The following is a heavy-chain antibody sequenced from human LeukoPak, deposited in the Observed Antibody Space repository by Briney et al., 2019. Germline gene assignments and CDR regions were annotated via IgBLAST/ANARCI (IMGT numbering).Heavy chain of an antibody. Sequence: SEILSLTCTVSGGSISSYYWSWIRQPPGKGLEWIGYIYYSGSTNYNPSLKSRVTISVDTSKNQFSLKLSSVTAADTAMYYCARDRSYYYFDHWGQGTLVTVSS. D-gene: IGHD1-26*01. CDR1: GGSISSYY. J-gene: IGHJ4*02. CDR3: ARDRSYYYFDH. V-gene: IGHV4-59*01. CDR2: IYYSGST.